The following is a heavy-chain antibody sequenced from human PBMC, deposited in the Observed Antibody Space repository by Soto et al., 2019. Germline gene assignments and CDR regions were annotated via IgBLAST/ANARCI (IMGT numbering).Heavy chain of an antibody. Sequence: QITLKESGPPLVKPTQTLTLTCTFSGFSLSTSGVGVGWFRQPPGKALEWLALIYWDDDKRYSPSLKSRLTITKDSSKNQVVLTMTNMDPVDTATYYCAHQVLLGNSDYWGQGTLVTVSS. D-gene: IGHD1-26*01. CDR2: IYWDDDK. V-gene: IGHV2-5*02. CDR3: AHQVLLGNSDY. CDR1: GFSLSTSGVG. J-gene: IGHJ4*02.